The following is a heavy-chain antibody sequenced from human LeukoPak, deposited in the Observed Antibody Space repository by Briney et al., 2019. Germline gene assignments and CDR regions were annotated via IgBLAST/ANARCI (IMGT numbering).Heavy chain of an antibody. J-gene: IGHJ6*03. Sequence: GGSLRLSCAASGFTFSNAWMSWVRQAPGKGVEWVGRIKSKTDGGTTDYAAPVKGRFTISRDDSKNTLYLQMNSLKTEDTAVYYCTTPKSYYYYYMDVWGKGTTVTVSS. CDR2: IKSKTDGGTT. CDR1: GFTFSNAW. CDR3: TTPKSYYYYYMDV. V-gene: IGHV3-15*01.